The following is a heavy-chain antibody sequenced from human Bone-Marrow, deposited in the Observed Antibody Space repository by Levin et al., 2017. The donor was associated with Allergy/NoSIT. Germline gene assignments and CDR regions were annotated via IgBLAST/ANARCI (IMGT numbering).Heavy chain of an antibody. V-gene: IGHV3-30*18. CDR2: ISYDGGHK. D-gene: IGHD6-19*01. Sequence: SGGSLRLSCAASGFSFSNYGMHWVRQAPGKGLEWVAVISYDGGHKYYADSVKGRFTISRDNSKNTLYLQMSSLRPEDTAVYYCAKGLVGGSGWYYVFDYWGQGTLVTVSS. J-gene: IGHJ4*02. CDR1: GFSFSNYG. CDR3: AKGLVGGSGWYYVFDY.